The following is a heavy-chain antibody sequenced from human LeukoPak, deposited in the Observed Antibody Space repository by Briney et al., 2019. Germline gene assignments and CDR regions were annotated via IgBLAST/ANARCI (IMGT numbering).Heavy chain of an antibody. V-gene: IGHV3-7*01. J-gene: IGHJ4*02. Sequence: GSLRLSCAASGFSFSAYWMTWVRQAPGTGLEWVANINPAGTETYYVDPVKGRFTISRDNAKNLLYLQMNSLRAEDTAVYYCARFGYVAAVDLWGQGTLVTVSS. D-gene: IGHD2-15*01. CDR1: GFSFSAYW. CDR3: ARFGYVAAVDL. CDR2: INPAGTET.